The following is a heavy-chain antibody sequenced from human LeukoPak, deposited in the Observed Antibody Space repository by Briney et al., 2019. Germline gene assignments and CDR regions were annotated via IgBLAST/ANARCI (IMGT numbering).Heavy chain of an antibody. D-gene: IGHD3-16*01. CDR2: IYSGDST. J-gene: IGHJ4*02. CDR1: GFTISTNY. Sequence: GGSLRLSCAASGFTISTNYMSWVRQAPGKGLEWVSVIYSGDSTYYADSVKGRFTISRDNSKNTLYLQMNSLRAEDTAVYYCARDDLDSGESDWGQGTLVTVSS. V-gene: IGHV3-66*01. CDR3: ARDDLDSGESD.